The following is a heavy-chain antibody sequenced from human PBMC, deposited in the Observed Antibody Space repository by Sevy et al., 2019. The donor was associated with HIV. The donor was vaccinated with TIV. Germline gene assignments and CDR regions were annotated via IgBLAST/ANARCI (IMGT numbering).Heavy chain of an antibody. V-gene: IGHV3-7*01. CDR2: KKQEGSEK. J-gene: IGHJ3*02. CDR1: GFSFSSYW. CDR3: ARVGSAPKEDSGYEDALDI. Sequence: GGSLRLSCEASGFSFSSYWRRGVRRAPGKGLEWVANKKQEGSEKYNVDSVKGRFTISRDDAKNSLYLQMNSLRVEDTAVYYCARVGSAPKEDSGYEDALDIWGQGTMVTVSS. D-gene: IGHD5-12*01.